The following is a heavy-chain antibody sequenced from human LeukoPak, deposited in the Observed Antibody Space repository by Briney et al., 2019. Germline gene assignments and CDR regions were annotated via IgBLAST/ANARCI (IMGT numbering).Heavy chain of an antibody. CDR2: IKQDGSEK. J-gene: IGHJ4*02. V-gene: IGHV3-7*05. CDR1: GFTFSSYW. D-gene: IGHD1-26*01. Sequence: PGGSLRLSCAASGFTFSSYWMSWVRQAPGKGLEWVANIKQDGSEKYYVGSVKGRFTISRDNAKNSLYLQMNSLRAEDTAVYYCARDRGGSYYDVSFDYWGQGTLVTVSS. CDR3: ARDRGGSYYDVSFDY.